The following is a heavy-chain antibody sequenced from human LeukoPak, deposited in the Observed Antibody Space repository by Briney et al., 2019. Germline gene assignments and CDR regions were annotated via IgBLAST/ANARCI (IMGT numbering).Heavy chain of an antibody. CDR2: INDDGTYT. J-gene: IGHJ4*02. D-gene: IGHD6-13*01. CDR1: GFTSSSYW. CDR3: ATSGYSSSWYFG. Sequence: GGSLRLSCALSGFTSSSYWMHWVRQVPGKGLVWVSRINDDGTYTVYADSVKGRFTISRDNAKNSLYLQMNSLRAEDTAVYYCATSGYSSSWYFGWGQGTLVTVSS. V-gene: IGHV3-74*01.